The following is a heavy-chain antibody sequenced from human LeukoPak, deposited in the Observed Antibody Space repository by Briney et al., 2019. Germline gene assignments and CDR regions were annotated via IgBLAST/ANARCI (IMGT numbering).Heavy chain of an antibody. Sequence: LSETLSLTCAVYGGPFSGYYWSWIRQPPGKGLEWIGEINHSGSTNYIPSLRSRVTISVDTSKNQFSLKLSSVTAADTAVYYCARPYSSGWYGRKGFDYWGQGTLVTVSS. V-gene: IGHV4-34*01. CDR3: ARPYSSGWYGRKGFDY. CDR1: GGPFSGYY. CDR2: INHSGST. D-gene: IGHD6-19*01. J-gene: IGHJ4*02.